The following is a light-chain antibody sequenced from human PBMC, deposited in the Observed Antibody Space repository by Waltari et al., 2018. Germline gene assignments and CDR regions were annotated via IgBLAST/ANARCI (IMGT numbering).Light chain of an antibody. Sequence: DIQMTQSPSSLPASVGDSVTITYRTSQRVSGYLNWYQQKPGQAPKLLIYAASSLQSGVPSRFSGSGFGTDFTLTINGLQPEDFAVYYCQQTHSNFRTFGQGTKVDVK. J-gene: IGKJ1*01. CDR3: QQTHSNFRT. CDR1: QRVSGY. CDR2: AAS. V-gene: IGKV1-39*01.